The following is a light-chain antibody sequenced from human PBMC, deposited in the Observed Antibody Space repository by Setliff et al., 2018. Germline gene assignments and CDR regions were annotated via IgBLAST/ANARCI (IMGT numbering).Light chain of an antibody. Sequence: QSVLTQPASVSGSPGQSITISCTGTSSDVGGYNYVSWYQQHPGKAPKLMIYDVNNRPSGVSNRFSGSKSGNTASLTISGLQAVDEADYYCSSYTSSSTLYVFGTGTKVTVL. CDR2: DVN. J-gene: IGLJ1*01. CDR3: SSYTSSSTLYV. V-gene: IGLV2-14*01. CDR1: SSDVGGYNY.